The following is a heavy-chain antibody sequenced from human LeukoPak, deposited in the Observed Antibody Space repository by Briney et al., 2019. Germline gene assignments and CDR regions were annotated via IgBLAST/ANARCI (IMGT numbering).Heavy chain of an antibody. CDR3: GRDRTRIYY. J-gene: IGHJ4*02. CDR1: VFTFSGYW. D-gene: IGHD1-14*01. Sequence: VGCLRLSRATSVFTFSGYWMNWVRHAPGKGVEWVSNIKVDGSEIYHVYSVKGRFTISRDNAKNSLYLQMNRLSAEDTAIYYCGRDRTRIYYWGQGTLVTVSS. V-gene: IGHV3-7*01. CDR2: IKVDGSEI.